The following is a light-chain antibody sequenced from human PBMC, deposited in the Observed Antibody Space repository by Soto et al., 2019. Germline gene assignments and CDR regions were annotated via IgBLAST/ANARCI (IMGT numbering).Light chain of an antibody. CDR1: RSNIGTYT. Sequence: QSVLTQSPSASGTPEQRVTISCSGSRSNIGTYTVNWYQQLPGTAPTLLIYLNTQRPSGVPARFSGSKSGTSASLAISGLQSEDEADYYCAAWDGSLSAVVFGGGTKVTVL. CDR2: LNT. CDR3: AAWDGSLSAVV. J-gene: IGLJ2*01. V-gene: IGLV1-44*01.